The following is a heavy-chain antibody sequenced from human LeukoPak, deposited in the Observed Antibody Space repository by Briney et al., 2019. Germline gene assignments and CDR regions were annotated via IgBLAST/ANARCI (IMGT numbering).Heavy chain of an antibody. CDR2: INHSGST. D-gene: IGHD6-13*01. Sequence: SETLSLTCTVSGGSIFGAYWSWIRQSPGKGLEWIGEINHSGSTNYNPSLKSRVTISVDTSKNQFSLKLSSVTAADTAVYYCASLRVGSSFGYQYYIDVWGKGTTVTVSS. V-gene: IGHV4-34*01. CDR3: ASLRVGSSFGYQYYIDV. J-gene: IGHJ6*03. CDR1: GGSIFGAY.